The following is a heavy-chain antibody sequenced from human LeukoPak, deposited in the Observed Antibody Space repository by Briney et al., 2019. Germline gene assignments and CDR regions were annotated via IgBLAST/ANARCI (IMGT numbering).Heavy chain of an antibody. CDR2: IYYSGST. Sequence: PSETLSDSCTVSGGSISSYYWSWIRQPPGKGLEWIGYIYYSGSTNYNPSLKSRVTISVDTSKNQFSLKLSSVTAADTAVYYCARDRESYWFGPWGQVTLVTFSS. CDR1: GGSISSYY. V-gene: IGHV4-59*01. CDR3: ARDRESYWFGP. J-gene: IGHJ5*02.